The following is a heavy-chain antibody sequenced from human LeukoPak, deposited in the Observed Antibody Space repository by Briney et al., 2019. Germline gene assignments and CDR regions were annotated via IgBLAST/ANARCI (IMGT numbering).Heavy chain of an antibody. Sequence: GGSLRLSCAAPGFTFSSYAMHWVRQAPGKGLEWVAVISYDGSNKYYADSVKGRFTISRDNSKNTLYLQMNSLKAEDTGVYYCTISTVAGGFSFWGQGTVVTVSS. CDR1: GFTFSSYA. CDR2: ISYDGSNK. CDR3: TISTVAGGFSF. J-gene: IGHJ3*01. V-gene: IGHV3-30-3*01. D-gene: IGHD1-1*01.